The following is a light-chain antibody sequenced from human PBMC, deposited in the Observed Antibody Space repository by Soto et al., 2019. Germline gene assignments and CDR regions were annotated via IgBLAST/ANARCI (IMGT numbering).Light chain of an antibody. Sequence: QSALTQPPSASGSPGQSVTISCTGTSGDVGGYDYVSWYQQHPGKAPKLMIYEVTKRPSGVPDRFSGSKSGNTASLTVSGLQAEDEADYYCSSYAGTKNLVFGGGTKLTVL. CDR1: SGDVGGYDY. CDR2: EVT. V-gene: IGLV2-8*01. J-gene: IGLJ2*01. CDR3: SSYAGTKNLV.